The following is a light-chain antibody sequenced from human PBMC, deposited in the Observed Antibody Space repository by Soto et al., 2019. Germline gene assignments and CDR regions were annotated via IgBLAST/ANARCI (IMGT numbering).Light chain of an antibody. CDR2: EVN. CDR3: SSYTSSSTFYVV. J-gene: IGLJ2*01. CDR1: SSDVGTYNR. V-gene: IGLV2-18*02. Sequence: QSALTQPPSVSGSPGQSVTISCTGTSSDVGTYNRVSWYQQPPGTAPKLIIYEVNNRPSGVPDRFSGSKSGNTASLTISGLQAEDVADYYCSSYTSSSTFYVVFGGGTKITVL.